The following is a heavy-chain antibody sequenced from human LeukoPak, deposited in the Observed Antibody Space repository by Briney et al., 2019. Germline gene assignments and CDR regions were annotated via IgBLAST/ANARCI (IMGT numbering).Heavy chain of an antibody. V-gene: IGHV3-48*01. J-gene: IGHJ4*02. CDR1: GFTFSSYS. Sequence: GGSLRLSCAASGFTFSSYSMNWVRQAPGKGLEWVSYISSGSGTIYYADSVKGRFTISRDNAKNSLYLQMNSLRAEDTAVYHCARVSIAAAGRGSFDYWGQGTLVTVSS. D-gene: IGHD6-13*01. CDR2: ISSGSGTI. CDR3: ARVSIAAAGRGSFDY.